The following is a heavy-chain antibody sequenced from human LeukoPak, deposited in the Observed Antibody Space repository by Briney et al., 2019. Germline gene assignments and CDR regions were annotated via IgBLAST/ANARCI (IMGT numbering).Heavy chain of an antibody. J-gene: IGHJ3*02. CDR1: GYTFTGYY. CDR3: ARDPYSGSYYANDAFDI. CDR2: INPNSGGT. V-gene: IGHV1-2*06. D-gene: IGHD1-26*01. Sequence: ASVKVSCKASGYTFTGYYMHWVRQAPGQGLEWMGRINPNSGGTNYAQKFQGRVTMTRDTSISTAYMELSRLRSDDTAVYYCARDPYSGSYYANDAFDIWGQGTMVTASS.